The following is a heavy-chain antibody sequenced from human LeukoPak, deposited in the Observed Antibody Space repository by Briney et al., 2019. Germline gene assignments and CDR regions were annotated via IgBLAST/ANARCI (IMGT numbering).Heavy chain of an antibody. CDR3: ARDLYYFDSSGYYASDL. D-gene: IGHD3-22*01. CDR1: GFTFSDYR. V-gene: IGHV3-7*01. J-gene: IGHJ5*02. Sequence: PGGSLRLSCAASGFTFSDYRMSWVRQAPGKGLQWVANIKQDGSENHYVDSLRGRFTISRDNAKNSLDLQMNSLRAEDTAVYFCARDLYYFDSSGYYASDLWGQGTLVTVSS. CDR2: IKQDGSEN.